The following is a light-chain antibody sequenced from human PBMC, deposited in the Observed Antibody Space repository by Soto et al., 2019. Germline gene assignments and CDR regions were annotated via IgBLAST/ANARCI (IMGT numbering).Light chain of an antibody. CDR1: QGISSW. J-gene: IGKJ5*01. CDR2: AAA. CDR3: QQYNNWPPIT. Sequence: DIQMTQSPSSVSASVRDRVTITCRASQGISSWLAWYQQKPGKAPKLLIYAAASLQSGVPSRFSGSGSGTEFTLTISSLQPEDFAVYYCQQYNNWPPITFGHGTRLEIK. V-gene: IGKV1-12*01.